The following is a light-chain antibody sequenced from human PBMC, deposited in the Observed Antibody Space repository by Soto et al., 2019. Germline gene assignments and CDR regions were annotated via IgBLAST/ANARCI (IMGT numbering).Light chain of an antibody. Sequence: QSVLTQPASGSGSPGQSITISCTGTSSDVGSYNLVSWYQQHPGKAPKLMIYEVSKRPSGVSNRFSGSKSGNTASLTISGLQAEDEADYYCCSYAGSIVFGIGTKVT. J-gene: IGLJ1*01. V-gene: IGLV2-23*02. CDR3: CSYAGSIV. CDR2: EVS. CDR1: SSDVGSYNL.